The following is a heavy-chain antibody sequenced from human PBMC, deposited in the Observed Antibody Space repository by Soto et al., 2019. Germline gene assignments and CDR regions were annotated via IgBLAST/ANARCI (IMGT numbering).Heavy chain of an antibody. CDR2: IIPIFNTA. J-gene: IGHJ6*02. CDR3: ARRLVVPAGTRYYYYGMDV. Sequence: XAVKLACPASGGPFINYDMSLGRHTGGQGLEWMGGIIPIFNTASYAQKFQGRVTITADKSTSTAYMELSSLRSADTAVYYCARRLVVPAGTRYYYYGMDVCGQGTTVTVSS. CDR1: GGPFINYD. D-gene: IGHD2-2*01. V-gene: IGHV1-69*06.